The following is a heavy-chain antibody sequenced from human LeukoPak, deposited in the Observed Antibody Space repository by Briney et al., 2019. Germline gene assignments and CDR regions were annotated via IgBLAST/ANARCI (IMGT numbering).Heavy chain of an antibody. CDR2: INPNSGGT. D-gene: IGHD6-6*01. V-gene: IGHV1-2*02. Sequence: GASVKVSCKASGYTFTGYYMRWVRQAPGQGLEWMGWINPNSGGTNYAQKFQGRVTMTRDTSISTAYMELSRLRSDDTAVYYCARDRAGYSSSSVLDLWGRGTLVTVSS. J-gene: IGHJ2*01. CDR1: GYTFTGYY. CDR3: ARDRAGYSSSSVLDL.